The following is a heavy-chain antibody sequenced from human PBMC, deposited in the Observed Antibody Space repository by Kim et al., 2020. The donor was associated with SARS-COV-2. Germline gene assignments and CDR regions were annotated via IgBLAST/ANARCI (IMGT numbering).Heavy chain of an antibody. Sequence: GGSLRLSCAASGFTFDDYGMSWVRQAPGKGLEWVSGINWNGGSTGYADSVKGRFTISRDNAKNSLYLQMNSLRAEDTALYYCARRGEYPMIGAFDIWGQGTMVTVSS. J-gene: IGHJ3*02. V-gene: IGHV3-20*04. D-gene: IGHD4-17*01. CDR1: GFTFDDYG. CDR2: INWNGGST. CDR3: ARRGEYPMIGAFDI.